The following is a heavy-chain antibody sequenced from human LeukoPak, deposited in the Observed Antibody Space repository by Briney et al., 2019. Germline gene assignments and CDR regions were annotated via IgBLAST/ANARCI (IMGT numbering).Heavy chain of an antibody. D-gene: IGHD6-6*01. CDR1: GYTFTSYY. CDR2: INPSGGST. CDR3: ARDHVKQLVGRWFDP. J-gene: IGHJ5*02. Sequence: ASVKVSCKASGYTFTSYYMHWVRQAPGQGLEWMGIINPSGGSTSYAQKFQGRVTMTRDMSTSTVYMELSSLRSGDTAVYYCARDHVKQLVGRWFDPWGQGTLVTVSS. V-gene: IGHV1-46*01.